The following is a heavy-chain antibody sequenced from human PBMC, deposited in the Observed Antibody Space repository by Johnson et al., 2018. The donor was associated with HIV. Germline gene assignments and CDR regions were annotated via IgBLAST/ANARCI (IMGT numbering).Heavy chain of an antibody. J-gene: IGHJ3*02. CDR2: ISYDGSNK. V-gene: IGHV3-30*04. CDR3: AKVLATTEYSSSSWSDAFDI. Sequence: QMLLVESGGGVVQPGRSLRLSCAASGFTFSSYAMHWVRQAPGKGLDWVAVISYDGSNKYYADSVKGRFTISRDNSKNTLYLQMNSLRAEDTAVYYCAKVLATTEYSSSSWSDAFDIGGQGTMVTVSS. CDR1: GFTFSSYA. D-gene: IGHD6-6*01.